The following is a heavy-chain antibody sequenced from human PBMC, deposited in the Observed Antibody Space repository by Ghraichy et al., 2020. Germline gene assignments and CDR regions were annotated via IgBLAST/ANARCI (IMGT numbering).Heavy chain of an antibody. J-gene: IGHJ4*02. D-gene: IGHD2-15*01. CDR3: AREYCRGGSCFFGTGGSHFAS. CDR1: GFTFSRYW. V-gene: IGHV3-74*01. Sequence: GGSLRLSCAASGFTFSRYWMHWVRQAPGEGLLWVSRINSGGTNIIYADSVKGRFTISRDNAKNTLYLQMNSLRAEDTAFYYCAREYCRGGSCFFGTGGSHFASWGQGTLDTVSS. CDR2: INSGGTNI.